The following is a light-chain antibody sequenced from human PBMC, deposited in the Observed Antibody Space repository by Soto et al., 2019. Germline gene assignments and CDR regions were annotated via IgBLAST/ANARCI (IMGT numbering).Light chain of an antibody. J-gene: IGKJ4*01. Sequence: DIVMTQSPDSLAVSLGERATINCKSSQSVFYSSNNKNYLDWYQQRPGQPPKLLIYWASTRESGVPDRFSGSGSGTDFTLTISSLQAEDVAVYYCQQYYSVPRTFGGGTKVEIK. V-gene: IGKV4-1*01. CDR1: QSVFYSSNNKNY. CDR2: WAS. CDR3: QQYYSVPRT.